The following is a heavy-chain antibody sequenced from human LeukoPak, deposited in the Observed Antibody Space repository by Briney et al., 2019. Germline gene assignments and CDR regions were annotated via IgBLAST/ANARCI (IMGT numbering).Heavy chain of an antibody. CDR2: ISGSGGST. CDR3: ARKGGPSNYGYYYYYMDV. Sequence: GGSLRLSCAASGFTFSSYGMSWVRQAPGKGLEWVSAISGSGGSTYYADSVKGRFTISRDNAKNSLYLQMNSLRAEDTAVYYCARKGGPSNYGYYYYYMDVWGKGTTVTVSS. CDR1: GFTFSSYG. V-gene: IGHV3-23*01. J-gene: IGHJ6*03. D-gene: IGHD4-11*01.